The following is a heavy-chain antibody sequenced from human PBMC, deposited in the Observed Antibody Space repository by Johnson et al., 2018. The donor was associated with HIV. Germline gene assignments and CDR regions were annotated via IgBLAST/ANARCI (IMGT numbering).Heavy chain of an antibody. D-gene: IGHD5-24*01. V-gene: IGHV3-20*04. CDR2: TNWNGANT. Sequence: VQLVESGGGLVQPGGSLRLSCATSGFIFNDHGMTWVRQVPGKGLEWVCDTNWNGANTAYADSVKGRFTISRDNAKNSLFLQMNSLRAEDTAVYYCARGGDGYNSRFREPFGAFDIWGQGTMVTVSS. CDR3: ARGGDGYNSRFREPFGAFDI. CDR1: GFIFNDHG. J-gene: IGHJ3*02.